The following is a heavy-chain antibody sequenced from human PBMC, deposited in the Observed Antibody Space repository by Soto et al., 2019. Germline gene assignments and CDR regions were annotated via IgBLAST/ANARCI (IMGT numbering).Heavy chain of an antibody. CDR3: ARSRFYYHTSDYLDY. J-gene: IGHJ4*02. D-gene: IGHD3-22*01. CDR1: GFTFSSHA. V-gene: IGHV3-30*04. Sequence: VQLLQSGGGLVQPGGSPRLSCAASGFTFSSHAMSWVRQAPGKGLEWVAVISYHGSDKYYADSVKGRFTISRENSKNTLYLEMNSLRVDDTAVYYCARSRFYYHTSDYLDYWGQGTLVTVSS. CDR2: ISYHGSDK.